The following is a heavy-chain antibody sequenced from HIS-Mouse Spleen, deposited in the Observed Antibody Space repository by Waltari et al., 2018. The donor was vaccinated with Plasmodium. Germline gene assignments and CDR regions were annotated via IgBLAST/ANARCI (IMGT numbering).Heavy chain of an antibody. Sequence: QVQLQQWGAGLLKPSETLSLTCAVYGGSFSGYYWSWIRQPPGKGLEWIGEINHSGSTKINPSLKSQVTISVDTSKNQFSLKLSSVTAADTAVYYCARGLRGHYWYFDLWGRGTLVTVSS. D-gene: IGHD3-10*01. CDR2: INHSGST. J-gene: IGHJ2*01. CDR3: ARGLRGHYWYFDL. CDR1: GGSFSGYY. V-gene: IGHV4-34*01.